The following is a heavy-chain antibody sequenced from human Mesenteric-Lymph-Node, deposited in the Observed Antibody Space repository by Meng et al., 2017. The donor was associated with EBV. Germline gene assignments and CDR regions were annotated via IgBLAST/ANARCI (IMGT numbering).Heavy chain of an antibody. CDR2: IRSKANSYAT. J-gene: IGHJ4*02. D-gene: IGHD1-14*01. Sequence: EGQLVGSGGGLVQPGGSLKLSCAASGFTFSGSAMHWVRQASGKGLEWVGRIRSKANSYATAYAASVKGRFTISRDDSKNTAYLQMNSLKTEDTAVYYCTSLNLPPSAYWGQGTLVTVSS. CDR1: GFTFSGSA. CDR3: TSLNLPPSAY. V-gene: IGHV3-73*02.